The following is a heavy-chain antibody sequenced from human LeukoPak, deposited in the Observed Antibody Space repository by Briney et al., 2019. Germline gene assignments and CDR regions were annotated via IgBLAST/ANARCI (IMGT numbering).Heavy chain of an antibody. CDR2: IYYSGNT. CDR3: ARDRVDWNDGIAYMDV. V-gene: IGHV4-39*07. Sequence: SETLSLTCTVSGVSISSSNSYWGWIRQPPGKGLEWIGSIYYSGNTYYNASLKSQVSISIDTSKNQFSLKLSSVTAADTAVYYCARDRVDWNDGIAYMDVWGKGTTVTVSS. CDR1: GVSISSSNSY. J-gene: IGHJ6*03. D-gene: IGHD1-1*01.